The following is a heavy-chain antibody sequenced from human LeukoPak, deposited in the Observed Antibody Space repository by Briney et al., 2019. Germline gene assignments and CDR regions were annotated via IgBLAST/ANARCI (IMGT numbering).Heavy chain of an antibody. J-gene: IGHJ4*02. CDR3: STDRGPGYSSSWYYLHC. CDR2: IKGKTDGGKT. CDR1: GFTFSNAW. Sequence: GGSLRLSCAASGFTFSNAWMSWVRQAPGTGLEWVGRIKGKTDGGKTDHAACGEGRLSIARDETKSTLYLQMNSLKTDDAAVYYCSTDRGPGYSSSWYYLHCRGQGTLVTVSS. D-gene: IGHD6-13*01. V-gene: IGHV3-15*01.